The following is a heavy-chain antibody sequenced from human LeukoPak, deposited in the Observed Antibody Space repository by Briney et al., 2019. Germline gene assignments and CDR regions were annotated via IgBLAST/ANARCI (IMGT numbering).Heavy chain of an antibody. V-gene: IGHV3-7*01. J-gene: IGHJ6*02. CDR1: GFTLRDHW. CDR3: ARDSAVATYYGVDV. Sequence: GGSLRLSCGASGFTLRDHWMSWVRQAPGEGLEWVANIQSDGNEKNYIDSVQGRFTISRDNAKTSLYLQMNSLRAEDTAVYYCARDSAVATYYGVDVWGQGTTVTVSS. D-gene: IGHD6-19*01. CDR2: IQSDGNEK.